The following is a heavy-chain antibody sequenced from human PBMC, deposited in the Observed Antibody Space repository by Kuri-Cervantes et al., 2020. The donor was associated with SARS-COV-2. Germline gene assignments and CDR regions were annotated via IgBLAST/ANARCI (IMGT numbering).Heavy chain of an antibody. V-gene: IGHV4-39*07. CDR1: GGSISSSSYY. CDR2: IYYSGST. Sequence: ESLKISCTVSGGSISSSSYYWGWIRQPPGKGLEWIGSIYYSGSTYYNPSLKSRVTISVDTSKNRFSLKLSSVTAADTAVYYCARYPTGSSGWYSSDAFDIWGQGTMVTVSS. D-gene: IGHD6-19*01. J-gene: IGHJ3*02. CDR3: ARYPTGSSGWYSSDAFDI.